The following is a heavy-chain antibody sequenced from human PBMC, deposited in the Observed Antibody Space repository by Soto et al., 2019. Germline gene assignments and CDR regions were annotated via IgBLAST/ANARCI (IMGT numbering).Heavy chain of an antibody. CDR3: ECLRGLK. CDR2: ISGSGGST. Sequence: GGSLRLSCEASGFTFSGYGMHWVRQAPGKGLEWVAAISGSGGSTYYADSVKGRFTISRDNSKNTLCLQMNSLRAEDTAVYYCECLRGLKWGQGTLVTVSS. D-gene: IGHD3-10*01. V-gene: IGHV3-23*01. CDR1: GFTFSGYG. J-gene: IGHJ4*02.